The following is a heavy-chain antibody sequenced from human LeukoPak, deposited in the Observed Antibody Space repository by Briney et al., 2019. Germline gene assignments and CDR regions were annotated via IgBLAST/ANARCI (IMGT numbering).Heavy chain of an antibody. Sequence: GGSLRLSCAASGFTFSNYWMHWVRQAPGKGLFWVSRINGDGSSTNYADSVKGRFTISRDNAKNTLYLQMNSLRAGDTAVYYCARDPYDSSGYSTGYFDYWGQGTLVTVSS. V-gene: IGHV3-74*01. CDR1: GFTFSNYW. D-gene: IGHD3-22*01. J-gene: IGHJ4*02. CDR2: INGDGSST. CDR3: ARDPYDSSGYSTGYFDY.